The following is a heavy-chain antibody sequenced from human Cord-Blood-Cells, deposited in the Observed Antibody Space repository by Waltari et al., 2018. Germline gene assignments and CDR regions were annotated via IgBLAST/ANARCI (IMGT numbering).Heavy chain of an antibody. CDR1: GSFSGYY. V-gene: IGHV4-34*01. J-gene: IGHJ4*02. CDR3: ARGPRYSSSWYY. CDR2: INHSGST. D-gene: IGHD6-13*01. Sequence: GSFSGYYWSWIRQPPGKGLEWIGEINHSGSTNYNPSLKSRVTISVDTSKNQFSLKLSSVTAADTAVYYCARGPRYSSSWYYWGQGTLVTVSS.